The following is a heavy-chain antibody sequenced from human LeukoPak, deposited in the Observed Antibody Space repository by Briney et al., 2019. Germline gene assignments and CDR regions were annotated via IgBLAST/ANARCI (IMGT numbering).Heavy chain of an antibody. CDR2: ISGGGGST. Sequence: GGSLRLSCAASGFTFSSYAMSWDRQAPGKGLEWVSAISGGGGSTYYADSVKGRFTISRDNSKNTLYLQMNSLRAEDTAVYYCAKDQAGNGDYVDYWGQGTLVTVSS. D-gene: IGHD4-17*01. V-gene: IGHV3-23*01. CDR1: GFTFSSYA. J-gene: IGHJ4*02. CDR3: AKDQAGNGDYVDY.